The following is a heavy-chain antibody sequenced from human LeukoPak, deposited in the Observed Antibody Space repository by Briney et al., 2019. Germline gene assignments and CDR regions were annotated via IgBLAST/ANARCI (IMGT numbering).Heavy chain of an antibody. CDR2: ISGSGGST. CDR3: AKALVVEGYYYGSGSSFYFDH. V-gene: IGHV3-23*01. D-gene: IGHD3-10*01. J-gene: IGHJ4*02. CDR1: GFTFSNYA. Sequence: GGSLRLSCAASGFTFSNYAMSWVRQAPGKGLEWVSGISGSGGSTDYADSVKGRFTMSRDNSKNTLYLQMNSLRAEDTAVYYCAKALVVEGYYYGSGSSFYFDHWGQGTLVTVSS.